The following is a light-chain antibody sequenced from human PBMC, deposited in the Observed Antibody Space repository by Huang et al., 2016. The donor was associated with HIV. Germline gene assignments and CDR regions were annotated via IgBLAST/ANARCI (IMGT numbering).Light chain of an antibody. CDR1: QRVSSN. J-gene: IGKJ2*01. V-gene: IGKV3-15*01. CDR3: QQSNNWPRT. CDR2: GAS. Sequence: EIVMTQSPATLSVSPGERATLSCRASQRVSSNLAWYQQKPGQAPRLLIYGASTRDTGFPDRFSGSGSGTEFTLTISSLQSEDFAVYYCQQSNNWPRTFGQGTKLEIK.